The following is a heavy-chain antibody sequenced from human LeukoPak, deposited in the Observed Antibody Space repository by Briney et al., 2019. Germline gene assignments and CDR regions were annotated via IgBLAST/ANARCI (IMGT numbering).Heavy chain of an antibody. Sequence: SLKVSCRASGGTFSSYAISWVRQAPGQGLEWMGGISPIFGTANYAQKFQGRVTITADESTSTAYMELSSLRSEDTAVYYCARGARYCSGGSCNDAFDIWGQGTMVTVSS. V-gene: IGHV1-69*13. CDR3: ARGARYCSGGSCNDAFDI. J-gene: IGHJ3*02. D-gene: IGHD2-15*01. CDR1: GGTFSSYA. CDR2: ISPIFGTA.